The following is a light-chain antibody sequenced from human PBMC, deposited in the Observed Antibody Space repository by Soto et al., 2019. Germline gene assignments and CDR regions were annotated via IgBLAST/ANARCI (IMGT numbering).Light chain of an antibody. CDR3: AAWDDSLSGYV. CDR2: RNN. J-gene: IGLJ1*01. Sequence: QSALTQPPSASGTPGQRVTIPCSGSSSNIGSDYVYWYQQFPGTAPKLLIYRNNQRPSGVPDRFSGSKSGTSASLAISGLRSEDEADYYCAAWDDSLSGYVFGTGTKVTVL. V-gene: IGLV1-47*01. CDR1: SSNIGSDY.